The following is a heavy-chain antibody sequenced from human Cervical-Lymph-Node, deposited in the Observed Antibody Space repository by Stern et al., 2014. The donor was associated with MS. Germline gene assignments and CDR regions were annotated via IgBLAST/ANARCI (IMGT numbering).Heavy chain of an antibody. V-gene: IGHV1-69*01. D-gene: IGHD3-10*01. J-gene: IGHJ4*02. CDR1: GGSFINNV. Sequence: VQLVQSGAEVKKPGSSVKVSCQASGGSFINNVISWVRQAPGQGLEWMGGTIPIFGTALYAQKFRGRVTITADESTRTAYMELSSLRSDDTAVYFCARAASTTSSYNFWGPGTLAT. CDR2: TIPIFGTA. CDR3: ARAASTTSSYNF.